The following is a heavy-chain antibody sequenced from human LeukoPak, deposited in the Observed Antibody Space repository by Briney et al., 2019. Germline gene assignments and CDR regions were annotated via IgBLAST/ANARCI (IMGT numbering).Heavy chain of an antibody. J-gene: IGHJ4*02. V-gene: IGHV4-59*12. Sequence: SETLSLTRTVSVGSISSYYRSWICPPPGKGLEWIGNVYNSGSTNDNLTRKSRVSISVDTTKIQFSLKLSSVTAADAAVYYCGRVDGYNYFDYWGQGTLVTVSS. D-gene: IGHD5-24*01. CDR1: VGSISSYY. CDR3: GRVDGYNYFDY. CDR2: VYNSGST.